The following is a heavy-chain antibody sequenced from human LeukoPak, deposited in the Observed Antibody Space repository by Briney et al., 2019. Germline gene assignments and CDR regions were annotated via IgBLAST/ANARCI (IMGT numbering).Heavy chain of an antibody. V-gene: IGHV4-59*12. CDR2: IYYSGST. CDR1: GGSISSYY. Sequence: SETLSLTCTVSGGSISSYYWSWIRQPPGKGLEWIGYIYYSGSTNYNPSLKSRVTISVDTSRNHFSLKLSSVTAADTAVYYCARDNSYCSSTSCYYNWFDPWGQGTLVTVSS. D-gene: IGHD2-2*01. CDR3: ARDNSYCSSTSCYYNWFDP. J-gene: IGHJ5*02.